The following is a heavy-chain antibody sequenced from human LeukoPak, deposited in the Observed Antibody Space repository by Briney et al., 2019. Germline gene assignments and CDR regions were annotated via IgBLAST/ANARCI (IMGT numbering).Heavy chain of an antibody. CDR3: ARQTTTADY. J-gene: IGHJ4*02. CDR1: GGSFSIYY. D-gene: IGHD4-17*01. V-gene: IGHV4-39*01. Sequence: SETLSLTCSVYGGSFSIYYWGWIRQPPGKGLEWIGSIYYSGSTYYNPSLKSRVTISVDTSKNQFSLKLSSVTAADTAVYYCARQTTTADYWGQGTLVTVSS. CDR2: IYYSGST.